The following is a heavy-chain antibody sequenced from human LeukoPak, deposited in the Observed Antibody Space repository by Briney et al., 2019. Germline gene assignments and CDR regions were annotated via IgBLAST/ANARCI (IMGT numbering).Heavy chain of an antibody. J-gene: IGHJ5*02. D-gene: IGHD3-10*01. Sequence: GGSLRLSCAASGFTFSGSAMHWVRQASGKELEWFGRIWSRPNSYATAYAASVKGRFIISRDDSINTAYLQMNSLKTEDTALYYCTRLADGSGKFDLWGQGTLVTVSS. V-gene: IGHV3-73*01. CDR1: GFTFSGSA. CDR3: TRLADGSGKFDL. CDR2: IWSRPNSYAT.